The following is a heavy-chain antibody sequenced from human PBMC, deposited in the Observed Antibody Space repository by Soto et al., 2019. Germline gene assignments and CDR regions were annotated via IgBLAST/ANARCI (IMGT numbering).Heavy chain of an antibody. CDR1: GGSLTNYY. J-gene: IGHJ4*02. Sequence: SETLSLTCTVSGGSLTNYYWSWIRQPPGKRLEYIGYMYYSGNSYYNPSLKSRVTISGDASKNHFPLKLRSVTAPDPAVYNWVGGLPEWGRIDFWGQGTWVTV. CDR2: MYYSGNS. D-gene: IGHD3-3*01. V-gene: IGHV4-59*01. CDR3: VGGLPEWGRIDF.